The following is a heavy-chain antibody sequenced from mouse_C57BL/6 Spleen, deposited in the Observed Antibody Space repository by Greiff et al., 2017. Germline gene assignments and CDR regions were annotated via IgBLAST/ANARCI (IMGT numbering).Heavy chain of an antibody. CDR3: ARGSSYFDY. CDR1: GFNIQNTY. D-gene: IGHD1-1*01. V-gene: IGHV14-3*01. J-gene: IGHJ2*01. Sequence: VQLQQSVAELVRPGASVKLSCTASGFNIQNTYMHWVKQRPEQGLEWIGRIDPANGNTKYAPKFQGQATITADTSSNTAYLQLSSLTSEDTAIYYCARGSSYFDYWGQGTTLTVSS. CDR2: IDPANGNT.